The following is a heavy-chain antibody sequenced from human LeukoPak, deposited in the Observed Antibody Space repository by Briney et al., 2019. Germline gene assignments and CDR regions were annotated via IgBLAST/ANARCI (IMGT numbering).Heavy chain of an antibody. D-gene: IGHD3-10*01. Sequence: GGSLRLSCAASGFTFSNYWMHWVRQAPGKGLVWFSRINSDGSSTSYADSVKGRFTISRDNAKNTLFLQMNSLRAEDTAMYYCARDYGRSRDYGMDVWGQGTTVTVSS. CDR1: GFTFSNYW. V-gene: IGHV3-74*01. CDR2: INSDGSST. J-gene: IGHJ6*02. CDR3: ARDYGRSRDYGMDV.